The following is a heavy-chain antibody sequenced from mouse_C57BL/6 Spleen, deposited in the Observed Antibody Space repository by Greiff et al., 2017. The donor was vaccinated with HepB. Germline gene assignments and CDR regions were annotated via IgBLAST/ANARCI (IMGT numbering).Heavy chain of an antibody. CDR2: IWSDGST. Sequence: QVQLQQSGPGLVAPSQSLSITCTVSGFSLTSYGVHWVRQPPGKGLEWLVVIWSDGSTTYNSALKSRLSISKDNSKSQVFLKMNSLQTDDTAMYYCASHYYYGSSSFAYWGQGTLVTVSA. CDR1: GFSLTSYG. V-gene: IGHV2-6*03. J-gene: IGHJ3*01. CDR3: ASHYYYGSSSFAY. D-gene: IGHD1-1*01.